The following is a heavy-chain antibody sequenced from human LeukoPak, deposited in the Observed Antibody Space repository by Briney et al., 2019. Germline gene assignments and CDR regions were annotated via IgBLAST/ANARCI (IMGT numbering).Heavy chain of an antibody. V-gene: IGHV3-23*01. CDR2: ISGTGVKT. CDR3: AKDLLSGTGYYSWGIFDY. J-gene: IGHJ4*02. CDR1: GFTFSSYA. Sequence: GGSLRLSCAASGFTFSSYAVSWVRQAPGKGLEWVSGISGTGVKTVYSDSVKGRFTISRDNSKNTLYLQMNTLRAEDTAVYCCAKDLLSGTGYYSWGIFDYWGQGTLVTVSS. D-gene: IGHD3-10*01.